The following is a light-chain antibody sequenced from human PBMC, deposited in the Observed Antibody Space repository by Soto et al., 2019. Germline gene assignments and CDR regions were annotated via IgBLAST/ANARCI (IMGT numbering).Light chain of an antibody. CDR2: DAS. CDR3: QHFHTLPYT. J-gene: IGKJ2*01. V-gene: IGKV1-33*01. Sequence: DIQMTQSPSTLSGSVGDRVTITCRASQTISSWLAWYQQKPGKAPKLLIYDASNLQTGVSSRFSGSGSGTHFTFTISSLHPEDIATYYCQHFHTLPYTFGLGTKLEIK. CDR1: QTISSW.